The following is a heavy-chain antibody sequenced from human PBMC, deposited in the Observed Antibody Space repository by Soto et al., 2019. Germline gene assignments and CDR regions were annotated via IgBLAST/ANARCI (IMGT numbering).Heavy chain of an antibody. D-gene: IGHD4-17*01. Sequence: GGSLRLSCAASGFTFSSYAMSWVRQAPGKGLEWVSAITGSGGSTYYADSVKGRFTISRDNSKNTLYLQMNSLRAEDTAVYYCAKDKRARKELIDYGDLDYWGQGTLVTVSS. CDR2: ITGSGGST. V-gene: IGHV3-23*01. CDR1: GFTFSSYA. CDR3: AKDKRARKELIDYGDLDY. J-gene: IGHJ4*02.